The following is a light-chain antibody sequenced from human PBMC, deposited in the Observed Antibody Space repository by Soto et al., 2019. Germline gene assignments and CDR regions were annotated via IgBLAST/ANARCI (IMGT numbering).Light chain of an antibody. J-gene: IGKJ1*01. V-gene: IGKV3-20*01. CDR2: GAS. CDR3: QQYGNSPRT. Sequence: EIVLTQSPGTLSLSPGERATLSCRASQSVSSSYLAWYQQKAGQAPRLLIYGASIRATGIPDRFSGSGSGTDFTLTISRLEPEDFAVYYCQQYGNSPRTFDQGTKVEIK. CDR1: QSVSSSY.